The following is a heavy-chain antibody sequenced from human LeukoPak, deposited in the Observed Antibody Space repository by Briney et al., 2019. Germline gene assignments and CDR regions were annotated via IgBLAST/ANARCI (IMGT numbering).Heavy chain of an antibody. D-gene: IGHD3-10*01. Sequence: SETLSLTCTVSGGSISSYYWSWIRQPPGKGLEWIGYIYYSGSTNYNPSLKSRVTISVDTSKNQFSLKVSSVTAADTAVYYCASAITMVRGVIITPPDYWGQGTLVTVSS. CDR2: IYYSGST. J-gene: IGHJ4*02. V-gene: IGHV4-59*12. CDR1: GGSISSYY. CDR3: ASAITMVRGVIITPPDY.